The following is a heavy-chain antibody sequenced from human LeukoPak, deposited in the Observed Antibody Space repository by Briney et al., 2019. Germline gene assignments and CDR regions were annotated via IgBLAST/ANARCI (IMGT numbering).Heavy chain of an antibody. CDR2: IYYSGTT. Sequence: SESLSLTCTVSGGSISSYYWSWIRQPPGKGLEWSGYIYYSGTTNYNPSLKSRVTISVDTSKNQFSLKLSSVTAADTAVYYCARGSGSYRGNYYYGMDVWGQGTTVTVSS. J-gene: IGHJ6*02. D-gene: IGHD1-26*01. CDR3: ARGSGSYRGNYYYGMDV. V-gene: IGHV4-59*01. CDR1: GGSISSYY.